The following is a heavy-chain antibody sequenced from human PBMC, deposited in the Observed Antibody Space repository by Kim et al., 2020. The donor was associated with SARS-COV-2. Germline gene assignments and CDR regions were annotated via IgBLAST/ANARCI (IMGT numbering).Heavy chain of an antibody. CDR3: TTDLGWWDIVVVVAATRTDY. Sequence: GGSLRLSCAASGFTFSNAWMSWVRQAPGKGLEWVGRIKSKTDGGTTDYAAPVKGRFTISRDDSKNTLYLQMNSLKTEDTAVYYCTTDLGWWDIVVVVAATRTDYWGQGTLVTVSS. V-gene: IGHV3-15*01. CDR2: IKSKTDGGTT. CDR1: GFTFSNAW. D-gene: IGHD2-15*01. J-gene: IGHJ4*02.